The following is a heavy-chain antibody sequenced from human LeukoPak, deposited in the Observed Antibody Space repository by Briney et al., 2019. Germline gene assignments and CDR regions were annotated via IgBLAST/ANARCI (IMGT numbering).Heavy chain of an antibody. Sequence: GESLKISCKGSGYSFTSYWIGWVRQMPGKGLEWMGIIYPGDSDTRYSPSFQGQVTISADKSISTAYLQWSSLKASDTAMYYCARGRRDCSSTSCYRDFDYWGQGTLVTVSS. D-gene: IGHD2-2*01. V-gene: IGHV5-51*01. J-gene: IGHJ4*02. CDR1: GYSFTSYW. CDR2: IYPGDSDT. CDR3: ARGRRDCSSTSCYRDFDY.